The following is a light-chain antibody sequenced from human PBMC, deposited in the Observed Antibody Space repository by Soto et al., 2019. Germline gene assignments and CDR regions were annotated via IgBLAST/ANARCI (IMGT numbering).Light chain of an antibody. CDR1: RSVSSSY. V-gene: IGKV3-20*01. Sequence: EIAMTQSPATLSVSPGERATLSCRASRSVSSSYLAWYQQKPGQAPRLLIYGASSRATGIPDRFSGSGSGTDFTLTISRLEPEDFAVYYCQQYLVTPWTFGQGTKVDIK. CDR3: QQYLVTPWT. CDR2: GAS. J-gene: IGKJ1*01.